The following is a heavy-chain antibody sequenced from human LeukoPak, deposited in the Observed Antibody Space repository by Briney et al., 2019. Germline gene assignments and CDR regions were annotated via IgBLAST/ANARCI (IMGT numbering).Heavy chain of an antibody. CDR1: GGSFSGYY. CDR3: ARRRITMIVVVHGFDY. Sequence: PSETLSLTCAVYGGSFSGYYWSWIRQPPGKGLEWIGEINHSGSTNYNPSLKSRVPISVDTSKNQFSLKLSPVTAADTAVYYCARRRITMIVVVHGFDYWGQGTLVTVSS. D-gene: IGHD3-22*01. CDR2: INHSGST. V-gene: IGHV4-34*01. J-gene: IGHJ4*02.